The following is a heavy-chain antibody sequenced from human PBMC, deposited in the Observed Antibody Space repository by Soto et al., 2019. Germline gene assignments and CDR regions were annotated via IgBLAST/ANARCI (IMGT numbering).Heavy chain of an antibody. D-gene: IGHD3-3*01. CDR3: VTQRVESADY. J-gene: IGHJ4*02. V-gene: IGHV3-33*03. Sequence: QVQLVESGGGVVQPGKSLRLSCAVSGLTLSSYGMHWVRQAPGKGLEWVAVIWYDGSKKYYADSVKGRFTVSRDNSKNMVHLQMNSLGDEDTAVYHCVTQRVESADYWGQGTLVTVSS. CDR1: GLTLSSYG. CDR2: IWYDGSKK.